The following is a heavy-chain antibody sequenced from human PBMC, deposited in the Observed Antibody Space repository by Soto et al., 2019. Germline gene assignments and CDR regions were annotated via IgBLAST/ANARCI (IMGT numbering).Heavy chain of an antibody. CDR3: AKSLPSQDNSGWHVWYWYFDL. J-gene: IGHJ2*01. V-gene: IGHV1-69*01. CDR1: GGIFSSYA. Sequence: QVQLVQSGAEVKKPGSSVKVSCKASGGIFSSYAISWVRQAPGQGLEWMGGIIPIFGTANYAQKFQGRVTITADESTSTAYMELSSLRSEDTAVYYCAKSLPSQDNSGWHVWYWYFDLWGRGTLVTVSS. D-gene: IGHD6-19*01. CDR2: IIPIFGTA.